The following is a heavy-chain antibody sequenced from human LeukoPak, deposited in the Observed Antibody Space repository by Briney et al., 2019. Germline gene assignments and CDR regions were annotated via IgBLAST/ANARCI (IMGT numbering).Heavy chain of an antibody. J-gene: IGHJ4*02. CDR1: GFTFSSYG. Sequence: GGSLRLSCAASGFTFSSYGMHWARQAPGKGLEWVAVIWYDGSNKYYADSVRGRFTISRDNSKNTLYLQMNSLRAEDTAVYYCARDRGDSSREFDYWGQGTLVTVSS. CDR3: ARDRGDSSREFDY. V-gene: IGHV3-33*01. CDR2: IWYDGSNK. D-gene: IGHD6-13*01.